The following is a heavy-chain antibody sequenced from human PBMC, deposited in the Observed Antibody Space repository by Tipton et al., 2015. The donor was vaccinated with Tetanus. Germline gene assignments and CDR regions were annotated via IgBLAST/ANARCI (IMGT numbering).Heavy chain of an antibody. CDR3: TKGGFGGALNIGFDS. D-gene: IGHD3-3*01. V-gene: IGHV3-9*01. J-gene: IGHJ5*01. Sequence: SLRLSCSASGFNFHDFAMHWVRQAPGKGLEWVSGISSSAGPIGFAESVKGRFTISRDNARNSLYLEMNNVGPEDTAFYYCTKGGFGGALNIGFDSWGQGTLVTVSS. CDR2: ISSSAGPI. CDR1: GFNFHDFA.